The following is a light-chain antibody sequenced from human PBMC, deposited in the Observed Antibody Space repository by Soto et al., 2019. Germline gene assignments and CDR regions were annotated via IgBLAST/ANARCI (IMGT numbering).Light chain of an antibody. J-gene: IGKJ1*01. Sequence: EIVLTQSPGTLCLSPGERATLSCRATESVSSNYLAWYQQKPGQAPRVLIYGASIRATGIPDRFSGSGSETEFTLTISRLEPEDFAVYYCQQYGTSPRTFGQGTKMEIK. CDR1: ESVSSNY. CDR3: QQYGTSPRT. CDR2: GAS. V-gene: IGKV3-20*01.